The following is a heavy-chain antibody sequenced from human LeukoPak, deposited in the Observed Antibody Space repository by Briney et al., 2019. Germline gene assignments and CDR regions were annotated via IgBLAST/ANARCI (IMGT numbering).Heavy chain of an antibody. CDR2: IYYSGST. J-gene: IGHJ5*02. V-gene: IGHV4-30-4*01. CDR1: GGSISSGDYY. CDR3: ARGTYSSSSHWFDP. Sequence: PSETLSLTCTVSGGSISSGDYYWSWIRQPPGKGLEWIVYIYYSGSTYYNPSLKSRVTISVDTSKNQFSLKLSSVTAADTAVYYCARGTYSSSSHWFDPWGQGTLVTVSS. D-gene: IGHD6-6*01.